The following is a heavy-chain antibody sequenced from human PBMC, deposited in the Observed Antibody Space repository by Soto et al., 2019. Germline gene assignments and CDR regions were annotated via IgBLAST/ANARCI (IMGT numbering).Heavy chain of an antibody. Sequence: EVQLVESGGGLVQPGGSLRLSCAASGFTFSDYWMSWVRQAPGKGLEWVANIKKDGSDKNYVDSVKGRFTISRDNAKNSLYLQMNSLRAEDTAVYYCVLSGYNSGWYPNHYYFNYWGQGTLVTVSS. J-gene: IGHJ4*02. V-gene: IGHV3-7*05. CDR3: VLSGYNSGWYPNHYYFNY. CDR1: GFTFSDYW. D-gene: IGHD6-19*01. CDR2: IKKDGSDK.